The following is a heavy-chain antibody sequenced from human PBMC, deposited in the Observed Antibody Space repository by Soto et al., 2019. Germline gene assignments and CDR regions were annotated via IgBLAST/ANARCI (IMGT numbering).Heavy chain of an antibody. V-gene: IGHV3-33*01. CDR3: ARDEAIDY. Sequence: PGGSLSLSCAASGFTFSSYGMHWVRQAPGKGLEWVAVIWYDGSNKYYADSVKGRFSISRDNAKNSLYLQMNSLRAEDTAVYYCARDEAIDYWGQGTLVTVSS. J-gene: IGHJ4*02. CDR2: IWYDGSNK. CDR1: GFTFSSYG.